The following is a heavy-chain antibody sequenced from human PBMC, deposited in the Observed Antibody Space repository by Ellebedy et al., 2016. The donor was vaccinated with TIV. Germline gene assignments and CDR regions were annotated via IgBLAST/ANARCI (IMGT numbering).Heavy chain of an antibody. Sequence: GGSLRLSCAASGFTFSSYGMHWVRQAPGKGLEWVAVISYDGSNKYYADSVKGRFTISRDNSKNTLYLQMNSLRAEDTAVYYCAKDRGGSGNTHFDYWGQGTLVTVSS. D-gene: IGHD2-15*01. CDR2: ISYDGSNK. V-gene: IGHV3-30*18. J-gene: IGHJ4*02. CDR1: GFTFSSYG. CDR3: AKDRGGSGNTHFDY.